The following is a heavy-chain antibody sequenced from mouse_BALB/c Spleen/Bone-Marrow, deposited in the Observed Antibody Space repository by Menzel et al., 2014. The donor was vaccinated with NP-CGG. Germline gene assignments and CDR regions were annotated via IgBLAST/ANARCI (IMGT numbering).Heavy chain of an antibody. V-gene: IGHV3-2*02. J-gene: IGHJ2*01. CDR3: ARKFYYFDY. Sequence: VQLQQSGPGLVKPSQSLSLTCTVTGYSITSGYAWNWIRQFPENKLEWMGSISYSGGTDYNPTLKSRFSITRDTSKNQFFLQLNSVTAEDTATYYCARKFYYFDYWGHGTTLTVSS. CDR1: GYSITSGYA. CDR2: ISYSGGT.